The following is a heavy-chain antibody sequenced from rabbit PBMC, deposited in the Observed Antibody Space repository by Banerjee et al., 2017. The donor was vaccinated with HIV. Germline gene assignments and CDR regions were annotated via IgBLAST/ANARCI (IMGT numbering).Heavy chain of an antibody. V-gene: IGHV1S7*01. J-gene: IGHJ4*01. CDR3: ARDEYTRSSAYHHFKL. CDR1: GFDFSSLG. D-gene: IGHD1-1*01. Sequence: PLKESGGGLVTPGGNLTLSCKASGFDFSSLGVSWARQAPGKGLEWVGYIDPVFGLTYYATWVNGRFTISRHNAQNTLYLQLNSLTAADTATYFCARDEYTRSSAYHHFKLWGPGTLVTVS. CDR2: IDPVFGLT.